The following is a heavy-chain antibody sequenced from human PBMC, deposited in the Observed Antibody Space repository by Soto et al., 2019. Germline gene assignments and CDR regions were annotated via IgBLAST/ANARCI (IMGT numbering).Heavy chain of an antibody. CDR1: GYTFTSYY. J-gene: IGHJ4*02. D-gene: IGHD6-19*01. Sequence: GASLKVSCKASGYTFTSYYMHWVRQAPGQGLEWMGIINPSGGSTSYAQKFQGRVTMTRDTSTSTVYMELSSLRSEETAVYYCARSGASIGSGWYDGDYFDYWGQGTLVTVSS. CDR2: INPSGGST. CDR3: ARSGASIGSGWYDGDYFDY. V-gene: IGHV1-46*01.